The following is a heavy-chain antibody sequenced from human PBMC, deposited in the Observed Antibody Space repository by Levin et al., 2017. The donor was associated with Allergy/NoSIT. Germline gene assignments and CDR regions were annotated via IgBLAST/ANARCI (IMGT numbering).Heavy chain of an antibody. D-gene: IGHD3-3*01. J-gene: IGHJ4*02. V-gene: IGHV3-48*03. CDR3: ARQLGNFWSGYNYFDY. CDR2: ISSSGSTI. CDR1: GFTFSSYE. Sequence: GESLKISCAASGFTFSSYEMNWVRQAPGKGLEWVSYISSSGSTIYYADSVTGRFTISRDNAKNSLYLQMNSLRAEDTAVYYCARQLGNFWSGYNYFDYWGQGTLVTVSS.